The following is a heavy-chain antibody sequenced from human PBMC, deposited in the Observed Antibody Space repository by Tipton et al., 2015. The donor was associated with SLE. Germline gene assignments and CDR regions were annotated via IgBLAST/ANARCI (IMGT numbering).Heavy chain of an antibody. CDR2: SNPGGSS. V-gene: IGHV4-34*01. Sequence: LRLSCAVHGGPFGGYFWTWIRQPPGKGLEWIGESNPGGSSNCNPSLKSRVTISVDTSKNQFSLKLSSVTAADTTMYYCARAGRTYYYDSSGYFDYWGQGTLVTVSS. CDR3: ARAGRTYYYDSSGYFDY. D-gene: IGHD3-22*01. CDR1: GGPFGGYF. J-gene: IGHJ4*02.